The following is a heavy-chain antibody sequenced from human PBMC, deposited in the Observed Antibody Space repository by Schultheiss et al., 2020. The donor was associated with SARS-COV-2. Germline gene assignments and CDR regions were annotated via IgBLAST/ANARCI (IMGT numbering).Heavy chain of an antibody. V-gene: IGHV3-23*01. D-gene: IGHD2-2*01. CDR3: ARTPTIVVVPAAGRYGMDV. Sequence: GESLKISCAASGFTFSSYVMNWVRQAPGKGLEWVSTISGSGGSTYYADSVKGRFTISRDNSKNTLFLQMDNLRADDTAVYYCARTPTIVVVPAAGRYGMDVWGQGTTVTVSS. CDR1: GFTFSSYV. CDR2: ISGSGGST. J-gene: IGHJ6*02.